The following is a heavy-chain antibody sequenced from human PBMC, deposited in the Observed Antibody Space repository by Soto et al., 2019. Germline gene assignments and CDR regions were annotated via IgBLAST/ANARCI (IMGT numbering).Heavy chain of an antibody. CDR2: ISGSGGST. J-gene: IGHJ4*02. D-gene: IGHD1-26*01. CDR1: GFTFSSYA. Sequence: EVQLLESGGGLVQPGGSLRLSCAASGFTFSSYAMSWVRQAPGKGLEWVSAISGSGGSTYYADSVKGRFTISRDNSKNTLYLQMNSLRAEDTAVYYCAKESEEVGAPGYYFDDWGQGTLVTVSS. V-gene: IGHV3-23*01. CDR3: AKESEEVGAPGYYFDD.